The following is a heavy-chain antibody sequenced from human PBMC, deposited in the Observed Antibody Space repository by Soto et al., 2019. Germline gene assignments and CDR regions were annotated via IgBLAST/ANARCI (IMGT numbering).Heavy chain of an antibody. CDR2: ISSSSSTI. CDR3: ARDKGAAAGTFYYYYGMDV. Sequence: GGSLRLSCAASGFTFSSYSMNWVRQAPGKGLEWVSYISSSSSTIYYADSVKGRFTISRDNAKNSLYLQMNSLRDEDTAVYYCARDKGAAAGTFYYYYGMDVWGQGTTVTVSS. J-gene: IGHJ6*02. D-gene: IGHD6-13*01. CDR1: GFTFSSYS. V-gene: IGHV3-48*02.